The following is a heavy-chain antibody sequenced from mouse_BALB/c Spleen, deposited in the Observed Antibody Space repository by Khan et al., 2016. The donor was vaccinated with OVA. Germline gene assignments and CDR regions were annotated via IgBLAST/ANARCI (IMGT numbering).Heavy chain of an antibody. CDR3: STPYFYGYYFDY. CDR1: GFTFSTYG. J-gene: IGHJ2*01. V-gene: IGHV5-17*02. CDR2: ISGDSSTI. Sequence: EVELVESGGGLVQPGGSRKLSCAASGFTFSTYGMHWVRQAPEKGLEWVAYISGDSSTIYYADTVEGRFTISRDNPKNTLFLQMTSLMSEDTARYYCSTPYFYGYYFDYWGPGTTLTVSS. D-gene: IGHD1-1*01.